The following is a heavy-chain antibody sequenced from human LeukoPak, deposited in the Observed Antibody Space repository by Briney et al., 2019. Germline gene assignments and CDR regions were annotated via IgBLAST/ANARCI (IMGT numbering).Heavy chain of an antibody. Sequence: GGSLTLSCAASGFTFSSYTMTWVRQAPGKGLEWVSSISSSSSYIYYADSVKGRFTISRHNAKNSLYLQMNSLRVEDTAVYYCARVSSSWRYFDYWGQGTLVTVSS. CDR3: ARVSSSWRYFDY. V-gene: IGHV3-21*01. J-gene: IGHJ4*02. CDR1: GFTFSSYT. D-gene: IGHD6-13*01. CDR2: ISSSSSYI.